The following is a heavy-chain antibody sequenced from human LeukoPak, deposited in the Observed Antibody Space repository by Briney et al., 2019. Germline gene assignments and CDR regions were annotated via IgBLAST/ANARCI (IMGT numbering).Heavy chain of an antibody. V-gene: IGHV3-74*01. CDR3: VRDNRSYNFDY. CDR1: GFTFSRYW. CDR2: IKSDGSST. D-gene: IGHD1-26*01. J-gene: IGHJ4*02. Sequence: GGSLRLSCAASGFTFSRYWMHWVRHAPGKGVVWVSCIKSDGSSTSIADSAKGRFTISRDNAKNTVYLQMNSLRAEDTAVYYCVRDNRSYNFDYWGQGTLVTVSS.